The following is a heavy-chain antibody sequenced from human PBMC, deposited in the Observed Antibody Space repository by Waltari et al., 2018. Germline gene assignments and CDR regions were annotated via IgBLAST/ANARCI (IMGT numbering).Heavy chain of an antibody. Sequence: QVTLRESGPALVKPTQTLTLTCTFSGFSLSTRGMCVIWIRQPPGKALEWLALIDWDDDKYYSTSLKTRLTISKDTSKNQVVLTMTNMDPVDTATYYCARIRLDTAMVTGYFDYWGQGTLVTVSS. CDR2: IDWDDDK. D-gene: IGHD5-18*01. J-gene: IGHJ4*02. CDR3: ARIRLDTAMVTGYFDY. CDR1: GFSLSTRGMC. V-gene: IGHV2-70*01.